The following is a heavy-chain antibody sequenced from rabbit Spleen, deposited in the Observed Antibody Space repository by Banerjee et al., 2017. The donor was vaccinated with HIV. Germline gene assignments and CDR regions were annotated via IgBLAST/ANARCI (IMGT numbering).Heavy chain of an antibody. V-gene: IGHV1S40*01. D-gene: IGHD1-1*01. J-gene: IGHJ4*01. CDR2: IAAGSGRFT. CDR3: ARDLVGVIGWNFYL. Sequence: QSLEESGGGLVKPGASLTLTCTASGVSFSSNVYMCWVRQAPGRGLEWIACIAAGSGRFTYYANWAKGRFTISRTSSTTVTLRMTSLTAADRATYFCARDLVGVIGWNFYLWGPGTLVTVS. CDR1: GVSFSSNVY.